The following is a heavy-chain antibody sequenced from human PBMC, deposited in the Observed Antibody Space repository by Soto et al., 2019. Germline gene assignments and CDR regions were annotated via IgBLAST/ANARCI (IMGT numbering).Heavy chain of an antibody. V-gene: IGHV3-23*01. D-gene: IGHD2-15*01. CDR3: ATPRPLYCSGGSCYSLGDGSNWFDP. CDR1: GFTFSSYA. CDR2: ISGSGGST. J-gene: IGHJ5*02. Sequence: GGSLRLSCAASGFTFSSYAMSWVRQAPGKGLEWVSAISGSGGSTYYADSVKGRFTISRDNSKNTLYLQMNSLRAEDTAVYYCATPRPLYCSGGSCYSLGDGSNWFDPWGQGTRVTVSS.